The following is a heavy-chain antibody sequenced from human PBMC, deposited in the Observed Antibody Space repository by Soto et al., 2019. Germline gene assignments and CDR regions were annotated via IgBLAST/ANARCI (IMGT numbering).Heavy chain of an antibody. D-gene: IGHD6-19*01. CDR3: ASSPVAGTLGVDY. CDR1: GFTFSSYS. V-gene: IGHV3-21*01. Sequence: EVQLVESGGGLVKPGGSLRLSCAASGFTFSSYSMNWVRQAPGKGLEWVSSISSSSSYIYYADSVKGRFTISRDNAKNSLYLQMNSLRAEDTAVYYCASSPVAGTLGVDYWGQGTLVTVSS. J-gene: IGHJ4*02. CDR2: ISSSSSYI.